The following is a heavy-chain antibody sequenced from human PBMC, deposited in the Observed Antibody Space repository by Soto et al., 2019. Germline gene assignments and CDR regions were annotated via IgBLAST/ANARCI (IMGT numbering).Heavy chain of an antibody. CDR1: GYTFTSYD. D-gene: IGHD6-6*01. Sequence: EASVKVSCKASGYTFTSYDINWVRQATGQGLEWMGWMNPNSGNTGYAQKFQGRVTMTRNTSISTAYMELSSLRSEDTAVYYCARGTKEYSSSSRYYYYGMDVWGQGTTVTVS. CDR2: MNPNSGNT. CDR3: ARGTKEYSSSSRYYYYGMDV. V-gene: IGHV1-8*01. J-gene: IGHJ6*02.